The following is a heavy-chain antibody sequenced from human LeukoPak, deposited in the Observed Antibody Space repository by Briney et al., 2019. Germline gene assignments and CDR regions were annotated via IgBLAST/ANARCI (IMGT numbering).Heavy chain of an antibody. J-gene: IGHJ5*02. CDR1: GGSISSSSYY. CDR2: IYYSGST. Sequence: SETLSLTCTVSGGSISSSSYYWGWIRQPPGKGLEGIGRIYYSGSTYYNPSLKSRVTTSVDTSKNQFSLKLSSVTAADTAVYYCARHIRQQLVLLVWFDPWGQGTLVTVSS. CDR3: ARHIRQQLVLLVWFDP. D-gene: IGHD6-13*01. V-gene: IGHV4-39*07.